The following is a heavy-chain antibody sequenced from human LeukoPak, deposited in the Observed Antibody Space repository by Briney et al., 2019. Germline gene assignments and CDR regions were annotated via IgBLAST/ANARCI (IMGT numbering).Heavy chain of an antibody. CDR3: ARWVGATWAFDI. V-gene: IGHV3-66*01. CDR2: IYSDDST. D-gene: IGHD1-26*01. Sequence: GGSLRLSCAASGFTVSSNYMSWVRQAPGKGQEWVSLIYSDDSTYYADSVKGRFTISRDNSENTLYLQMSSLRAEDTAVYYCARWVGATWAFDIWGQGTMVTVSS. J-gene: IGHJ3*02. CDR1: GFTVSSNY.